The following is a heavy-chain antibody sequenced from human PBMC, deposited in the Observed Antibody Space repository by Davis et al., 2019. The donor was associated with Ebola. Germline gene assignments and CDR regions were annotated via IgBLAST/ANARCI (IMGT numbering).Heavy chain of an antibody. D-gene: IGHD6-13*01. Sequence: SETLSLTCAVYGGPFNGYYWSWIRQPPGKGLEWIGSIYYSGSTYYNPSLKSRVTISVDTSKNQFSLKLSSVTAADTAVYYCARPYSSSRGWFDPWGQGTLVTVSS. CDR2: IYYSGST. CDR3: ARPYSSSRGWFDP. J-gene: IGHJ5*02. V-gene: IGHV4-59*05. CDR1: GGPFNGYY.